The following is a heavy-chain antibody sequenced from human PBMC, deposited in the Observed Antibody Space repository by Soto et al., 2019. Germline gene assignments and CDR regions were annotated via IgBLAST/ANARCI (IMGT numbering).Heavy chain of an antibody. V-gene: IGHV4-30-4*01. CDR3: ARDASITPNWFDP. CDR2: IYHSGST. Sequence: SETLSLTCTVSGGSISSGDYYWSWIRQPPGKGLEWIGYIYHSGSTNYNPSLKSRVTISVDKSKNQFSLKLSSVTAADTAVYYCARDASITPNWFDPWGQGTLVTVSS. D-gene: IGHD3-10*01. J-gene: IGHJ5*02. CDR1: GGSISSGDYY.